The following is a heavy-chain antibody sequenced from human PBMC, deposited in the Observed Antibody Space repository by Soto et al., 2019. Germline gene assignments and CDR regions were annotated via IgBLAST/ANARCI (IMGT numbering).Heavy chain of an antibody. CDR1: GYTFTGYY. CDR3: ARETDYGDYGFDY. J-gene: IGHJ4*02. V-gene: IGHV1-2*04. Sequence: QVQLVQSGAEVKKPGASVKVSCKASGYTFTGYYMHWERQAPGQGLEWMGWINPNSGGTNYAQKFQGWVTMTRDTSISTAYMELSRLRSDDTAVYYCARETDYGDYGFDYRGQGTLVTVSS. CDR2: INPNSGGT. D-gene: IGHD4-17*01.